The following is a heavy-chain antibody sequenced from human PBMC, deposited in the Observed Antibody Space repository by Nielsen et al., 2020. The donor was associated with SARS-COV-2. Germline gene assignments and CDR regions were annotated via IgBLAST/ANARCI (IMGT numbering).Heavy chain of an antibody. CDR2: IDHSGTT. V-gene: IGHV4-34*01. D-gene: IGHD3-22*01. CDR3: TRGLGYYDPRVYFQH. Sequence: SETLSLTCAVYGGSFSGYFRSWIRQPPGGGLEWIGDIDHSGTTYYNPSLKSRVSISVDTSKNQFSLHLTSVTAADTAVYYCTRGLGYYDPRVYFQHWGQGTLVTVSS. CDR1: GGSFSGYF. J-gene: IGHJ1*01.